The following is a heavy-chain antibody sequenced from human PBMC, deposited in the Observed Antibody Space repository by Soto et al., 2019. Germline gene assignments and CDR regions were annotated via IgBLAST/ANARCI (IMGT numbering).Heavy chain of an antibody. CDR1: GYSFTSYW. CDR3: ARASSNVYWFPEAFDI. J-gene: IGHJ3*02. D-gene: IGHD2-8*02. Sequence: PGESLKISCKGSGYSFTSYWIGWVRQMPVKGLEWMGIIYAGDPDTRYSPSFQGQVTISADKSISTAYLQWSSLKASDTAMYYCARASSNVYWFPEAFDILGQGTIATV. CDR2: IYAGDPDT. V-gene: IGHV5-51*01.